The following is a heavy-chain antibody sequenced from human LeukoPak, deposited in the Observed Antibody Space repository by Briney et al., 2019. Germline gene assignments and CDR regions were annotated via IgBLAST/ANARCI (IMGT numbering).Heavy chain of an antibody. V-gene: IGHV3-30*03. CDR2: ISYDGSNK. J-gene: IGHJ6*02. Sequence: GGSLRLSCAASGFTFSSYGMHWVRQAPGKGLEWVAVISYDGSNKYYADSVKGRFTISRDNSKNTLYLQMNSLRAEDTAVYYCAREPRDGYNFHYYYYGMDVWGQGTTVTVSS. CDR1: GFTFSSYG. CDR3: AREPRDGYNFHYYYYGMDV. D-gene: IGHD5-24*01.